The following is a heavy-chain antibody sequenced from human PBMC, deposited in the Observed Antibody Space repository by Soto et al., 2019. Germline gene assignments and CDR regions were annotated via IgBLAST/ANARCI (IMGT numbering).Heavy chain of an antibody. V-gene: IGHV4-31*03. D-gene: IGHD2-21*02. CDR1: GGSISSGGYY. J-gene: IGHJ6*02. Sequence: QVQLQESGPGLVKPSQTLSLTCTVSGGSISSGGYYWSWIRQHPGKGLEWIGYIYYSGSTYYNPSLKSRFIISVDSSKNQFALKLSSVPAADTSVYYCARVCGGDCHYGMDVWGQGTTVTVSS. CDR2: IYYSGST. CDR3: ARVCGGDCHYGMDV.